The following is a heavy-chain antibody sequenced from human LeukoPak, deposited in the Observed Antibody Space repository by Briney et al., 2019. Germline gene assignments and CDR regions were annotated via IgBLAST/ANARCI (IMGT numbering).Heavy chain of an antibody. V-gene: IGHV4-34*01. CDR3: AREGGIATDY. CDR1: GGSFSGYY. J-gene: IGHJ4*02. D-gene: IGHD6-13*01. CDR2: INHSGST. Sequence: SETLSLTCAVYGGSFSGYYWSWIRQPPGKGLEWIGEINHSGSTNYNPSLKSRVTISVDTSKNQFSLKLSSVTAADTAVYYCAREGGIATDYWGQGTLVTVSS.